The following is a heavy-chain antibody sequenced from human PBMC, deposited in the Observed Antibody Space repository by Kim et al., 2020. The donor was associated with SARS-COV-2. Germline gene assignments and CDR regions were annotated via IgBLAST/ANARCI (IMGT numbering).Heavy chain of an antibody. CDR2: ISYDGSNK. CDR3: ARDTFAFTQTHFDY. V-gene: IGHV3-30*04. J-gene: IGHJ4*02. CDR1: GFTFSSYA. D-gene: IGHD3-16*01. Sequence: GGSLRLSCAASGFTFSSYAMHWVRQAPGKGLEWVAVISYDGSNKYYADSVKGRFTISRDNSKNTLYLQMNSLRAEDTAVYYCARDTFAFTQTHFDYWGQGTLVTVSS.